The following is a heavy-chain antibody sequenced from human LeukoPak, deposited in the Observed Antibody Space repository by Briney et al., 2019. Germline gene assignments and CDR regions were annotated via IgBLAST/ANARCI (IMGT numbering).Heavy chain of an antibody. Sequence: PGGSLRLSCAASGFTVSSNYMSWVRQAPGKGLEWVSVIYSGGSTYYADSVKGRFTISRDNSKNTLYLQMNSLRTEDTAVYYCARDRGYSYGYDYWGQGTLVTISS. CDR3: ARDRGYSYGYDY. CDR2: IYSGGST. J-gene: IGHJ4*02. D-gene: IGHD5-18*01. CDR1: GFTVSSNY. V-gene: IGHV3-53*01.